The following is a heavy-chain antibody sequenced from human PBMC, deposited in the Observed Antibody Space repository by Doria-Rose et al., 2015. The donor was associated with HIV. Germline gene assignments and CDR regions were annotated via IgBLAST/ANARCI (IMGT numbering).Heavy chain of an antibody. J-gene: IGHJ3*02. V-gene: IGHV3-20*03. Sequence: WVSGINWNGGSTGYADFVKGRFTISRDNAKSSLYLQMNSLRAEDTALYYCARSTGYSSGGRGAFDIWGQGTMVTVSS. CDR2: INWNGGST. D-gene: IGHD6-19*01. CDR3: ARSTGYSSGGRGAFDI.